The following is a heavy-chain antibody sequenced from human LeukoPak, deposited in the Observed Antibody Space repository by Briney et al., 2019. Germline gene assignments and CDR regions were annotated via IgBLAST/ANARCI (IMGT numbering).Heavy chain of an antibody. CDR3: ARDHYCSGGSCYPDY. CDR2: IKQDGSEK. J-gene: IGHJ4*02. V-gene: IGHV3-7*01. D-gene: IGHD2-15*01. Sequence: PGGSLRLSCAASGFTFSNYWMSWVRQAPGKGLEWVANIKQDGSEKYYVDSVKGRFTISRDNAKNSLYLQMNSLRAEDTAVYYCARDHYCSGGSCYPDYWGQGTLVTVSS. CDR1: GFTFSNYW.